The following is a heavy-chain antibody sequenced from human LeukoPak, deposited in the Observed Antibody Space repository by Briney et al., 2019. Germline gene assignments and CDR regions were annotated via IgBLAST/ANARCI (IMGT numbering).Heavy chain of an antibody. CDR1: GGSISSSSYY. D-gene: IGHD3-10*01. CDR3: ASHKPTAPPRGVPVYYGMDV. CDR2: IYYSGST. J-gene: IGHJ6*02. V-gene: IGHV4-61*05. Sequence: SETLSLTCTVSGGSISSSSYYWSWIRQPPGKGLEWIGYIYYSGSTNYNPSLKSRVTISVDTSKNQFSLKLSSVTAADTAVYYCASHKPTAPPRGVPVYYGMDVWGQGTTVTVSS.